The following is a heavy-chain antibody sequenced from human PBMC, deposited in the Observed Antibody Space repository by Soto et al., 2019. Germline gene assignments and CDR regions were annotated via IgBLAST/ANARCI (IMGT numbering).Heavy chain of an antibody. D-gene: IGHD2-15*01. V-gene: IGHV4-59*08. Sequence: SETLSLTCTVSGDSISSYYSSWIRQPPGKGLEWIGYIYYSRSTNYNPSLKSRVTISVDTSKNQFSLKLSSVTAADTAVYYCARHGGSRCSGGSCYPIRSSYYYSSMDVWGKGTTVTVSS. CDR3: ARHGGSRCSGGSCYPIRSSYYYSSMDV. CDR2: IYYSRST. J-gene: IGHJ6*03. CDR1: GDSISSYY.